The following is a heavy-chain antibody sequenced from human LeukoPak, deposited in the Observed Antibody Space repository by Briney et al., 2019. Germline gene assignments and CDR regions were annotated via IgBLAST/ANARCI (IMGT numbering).Heavy chain of an antibody. Sequence: AVGSLRLSCVASGFSFDRYWMHWVRQAPGKGLAWVSRIKSDGSVTDYADFVKGRFSISRDNTKNTVYLEMNSLRAEDTAVYYCAKSFSHWGQGTLVTVSS. J-gene: IGHJ4*02. V-gene: IGHV3-74*01. CDR3: AKSFSH. CDR1: GFSFDRYW. CDR2: IKSDGSVT.